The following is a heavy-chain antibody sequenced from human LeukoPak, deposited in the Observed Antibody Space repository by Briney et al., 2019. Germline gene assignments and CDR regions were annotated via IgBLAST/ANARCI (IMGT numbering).Heavy chain of an antibody. CDR3: ARLGYYYGSGSRESYGMDV. CDR1: GGSISSYY. D-gene: IGHD3-10*01. J-gene: IGHJ6*02. CDR2: IYTSGST. Sequence: SETLSLTCTVSGGSISSYYWSWIRQPAGKGLEWIGRIYTSGSTNYNPSLKSRVTMSVDTSKNQFSLKLSSVTAADTAVYYCARLGYYYGSGSRESYGMDVWGQGTTVTVSS. V-gene: IGHV4-4*07.